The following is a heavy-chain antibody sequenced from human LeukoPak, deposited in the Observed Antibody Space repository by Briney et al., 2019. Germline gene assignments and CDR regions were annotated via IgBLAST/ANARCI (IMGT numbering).Heavy chain of an antibody. J-gene: IGHJ5*02. CDR1: GYSFTDYY. CDR2: INPSGGGT. CDR3: ARADRLHGGPYLIGP. V-gene: IGHV1-2*02. D-gene: IGHD2-21*01. Sequence: GASVKVSCTTSGYSFTDYYMHWVRQAPGQGLEWMGWINPSGGGTSSAQKFQGRVTMTRDTSITTVYMEVRWLTSDDTAVYYCARADRLHGGPYLIGPWGQGTLVTVSS.